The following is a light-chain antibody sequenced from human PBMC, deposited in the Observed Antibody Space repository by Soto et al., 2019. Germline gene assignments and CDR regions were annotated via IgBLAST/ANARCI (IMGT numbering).Light chain of an antibody. Sequence: IVLPQSPATLSLSPGERATLSCRASQSVSSYLAWYQQKPGQAPRLLIYDASNRATGIPARFSGSGSGTDFTLTISSLEPEDFAVYYCQQRSKWPQTFGQGTKVHIK. CDR2: DAS. CDR1: QSVSSY. V-gene: IGKV3-11*01. CDR3: QQRSKWPQT. J-gene: IGKJ1*01.